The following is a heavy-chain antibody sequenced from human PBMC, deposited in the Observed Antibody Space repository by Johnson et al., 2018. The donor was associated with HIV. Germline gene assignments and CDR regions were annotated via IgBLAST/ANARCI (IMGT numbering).Heavy chain of an antibody. Sequence: QVQLVESGGGVVQPGTSLRLSCAASGFTFRAYGMHWVRQAPGKGLEWLTLMSYDGSKKYYADSVKGRLTISRDNSKNTLYLQMNSLRAEDTALYYCARGVRDSSGYPFAFDIWGQGTMVSVSS. CDR2: MSYDGSKK. D-gene: IGHD3-22*01. V-gene: IGHV3-30*03. CDR1: GFTFRAYG. CDR3: ARGVRDSSGYPFAFDI. J-gene: IGHJ3*02.